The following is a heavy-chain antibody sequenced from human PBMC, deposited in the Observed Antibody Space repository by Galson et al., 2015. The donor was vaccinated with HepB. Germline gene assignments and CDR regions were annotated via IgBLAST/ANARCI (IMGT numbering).Heavy chain of an antibody. J-gene: IGHJ4*02. D-gene: IGHD1-1*01. CDR2: ISWDSTYI. CDR1: GFTFSTYS. V-gene: IGHV3-21*01. Sequence: SLRLSCAASGFTFSTYSMHWVRQAPGKGLEWVPSISWDSTYIYHAESVKGRFTISRDNAKKSLYLQMNRLRADDTAVYYCTRGGIFQKEDDYWGQGTLVTVSS. CDR3: TRGGIFQKEDDY.